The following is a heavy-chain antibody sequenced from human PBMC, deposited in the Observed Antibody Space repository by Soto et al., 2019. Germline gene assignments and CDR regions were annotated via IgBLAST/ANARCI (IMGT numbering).Heavy chain of an antibody. D-gene: IGHD5-12*01. CDR3: AREGSYSAYNFAHGIQLWSFDF. J-gene: IGHJ4*02. Sequence: SETLSLTCTVSGGSINTFYWSWVRQPAGKGLEWIGRIFSSGSTSFNPSLESRVAMSVDTSKNHFSLNLSSVTAADMAVYYCAREGSYSAYNFAHGIQLWSFDFWGQGSLLTVPS. V-gene: IGHV4-4*07. CDR1: GGSINTFY. CDR2: IFSSGST.